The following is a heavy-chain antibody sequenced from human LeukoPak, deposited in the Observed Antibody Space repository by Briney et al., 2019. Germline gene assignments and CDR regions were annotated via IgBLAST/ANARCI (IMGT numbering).Heavy chain of an antibody. CDR3: AKGGKWDVTPFDY. CDR1: GFTFTSYS. J-gene: IGHJ4*02. Sequence: PGPSLRLSCAASGFTFTSYSMNWVRQAPGKGLEWVSTISGGGGSTYYADSVKGRFTISRDNSKNTLYLQVNSLRAEDTAVYYCAKGGKWDVTPFDYWGQGTLVTVSS. D-gene: IGHD1-26*01. V-gene: IGHV3-23*01. CDR2: ISGGGGST.